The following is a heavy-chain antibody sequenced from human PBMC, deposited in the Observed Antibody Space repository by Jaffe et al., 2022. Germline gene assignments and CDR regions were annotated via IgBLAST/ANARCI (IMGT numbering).Heavy chain of an antibody. D-gene: IGHD3-22*01. J-gene: IGHJ5*02. Sequence: QVQLVQSGAEVKKPGSSVKVSCKASGGTFSSYTISWVRQAPGQGLEWMGRIIPILGIANYAQKFQGRVTITADKSTSTAYMELSSLRSEDTAVYYCARDQDSSGYEFEMGYNWFDPWGQGTLVTVSS. CDR2: IIPILGIA. CDR1: GGTFSSYT. V-gene: IGHV1-69*08. CDR3: ARDQDSSGYEFEMGYNWFDP.